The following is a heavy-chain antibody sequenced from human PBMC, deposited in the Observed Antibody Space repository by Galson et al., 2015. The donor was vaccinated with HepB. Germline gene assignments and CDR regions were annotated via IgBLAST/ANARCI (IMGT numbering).Heavy chain of an antibody. D-gene: IGHD6-19*01. CDR3: ATSQWPPAANDY. V-gene: IGHV3-53*01. CDR2: IYSGGST. CDR1: GFTFSSNY. J-gene: IGHJ4*02. Sequence: SLRLSCAASGFTFSSNYMSWVRQAPGKGLEWVSVIYSGGSTYYADNVKGRFTISRDNSKNTLYLQMNSLRVEDTAVYYCATSQWPPAANDYWGQGTLVTVSS.